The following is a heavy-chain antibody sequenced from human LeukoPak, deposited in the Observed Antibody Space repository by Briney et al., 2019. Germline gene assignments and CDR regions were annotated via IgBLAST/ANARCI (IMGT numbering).Heavy chain of an antibody. J-gene: IGHJ4*02. Sequence: PSETLSLTCTVSGSSINVYYWSWIRQSPGKGLDWIAYISYSGSTNYNPSLKSRVTISVDTSKNQFSLKLSSVTAADTAVYYCASHSGGYAYWGQGTLVTVSS. V-gene: IGHV4-59*12. D-gene: IGHD5-12*01. CDR2: ISYSGST. CDR3: ASHSGGYAY. CDR1: GSSINVYY.